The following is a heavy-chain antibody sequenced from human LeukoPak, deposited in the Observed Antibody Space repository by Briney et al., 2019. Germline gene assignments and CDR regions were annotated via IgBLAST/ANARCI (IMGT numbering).Heavy chain of an antibody. CDR3: ARTYYVWGTYRSNWFDP. CDR1: GGSISSSSYY. D-gene: IGHD3-16*02. CDR2: IYYSGNT. Sequence: SETLSLTCTVSGGSISSSSYYWGWIRQPPGEGLEWIGSIYYSGNTYNNPSLKSRVTMSADTSKNQFSLRLSSVTAADTAVYYCARTYYVWGTYRSNWFDPWGQGTLVTVSS. J-gene: IGHJ5*02. V-gene: IGHV4-39*01.